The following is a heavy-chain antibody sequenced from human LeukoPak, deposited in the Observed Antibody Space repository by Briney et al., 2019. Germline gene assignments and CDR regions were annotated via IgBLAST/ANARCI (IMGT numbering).Heavy chain of an antibody. V-gene: IGHV4-39*07. J-gene: IGHJ4*02. CDR2: IYYSGNT. D-gene: IGHD2-8*02. Sequence: SETLSLTCTVSGGSISTTDYYWGWIRQPPGKGLEWSGNIYYSGNTFYNPSLKSRVTMSVDTSKNHFSLKLTSVTAAHTAVYYCARDWGIYCTGDTCYTHNPQFDYWGQGTLVTVSS. CDR1: GGSISTTDYY. CDR3: ARDWGIYCTGDTCYTHNPQFDY.